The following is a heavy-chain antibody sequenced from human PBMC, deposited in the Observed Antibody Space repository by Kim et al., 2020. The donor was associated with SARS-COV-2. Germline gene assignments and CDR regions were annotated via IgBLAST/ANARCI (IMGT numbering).Heavy chain of an antibody. Sequence: GGSLRLSCAASGFAFSNSAMSWVRQAPGKGLEWVSSFGGGSFGAYYAESVRGRFTISRDNSKNTLFLQMNSLRVEDTAVYYCAKDDGVFRVCPENWGQGTLVTVSS. V-gene: IGHV3-23*01. J-gene: IGHJ4*02. CDR2: FGGGSFGA. CDR3: AKDDGVFRVCPEN. CDR1: GFAFSNSA. D-gene: IGHD3-16*01.